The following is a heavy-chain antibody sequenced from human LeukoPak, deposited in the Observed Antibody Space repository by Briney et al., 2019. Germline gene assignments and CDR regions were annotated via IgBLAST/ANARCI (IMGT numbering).Heavy chain of an antibody. V-gene: IGHV3-23*01. Sequence: GGSLRLSCAASGFTFSSYAMSWVRQAPGKGLEWVSAISGSGGSTYYADSVKGRFTISRDNSKNTLYLQMNSLRAEDTAVYYCAKDRNVLRFLEWSLEYDYWGQGTLVTVSS. CDR3: AKDRNVLRFLEWSLEYDY. D-gene: IGHD3-3*01. CDR1: GFTFSSYA. CDR2: ISGSGGST. J-gene: IGHJ4*02.